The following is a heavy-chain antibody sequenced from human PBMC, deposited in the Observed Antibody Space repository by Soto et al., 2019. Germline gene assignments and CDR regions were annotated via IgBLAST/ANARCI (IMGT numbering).Heavy chain of an antibody. J-gene: IGHJ6*02. CDR1: GGTFSSYA. CDR2: IIPIFGTA. V-gene: IGHV1-69*13. CDR3: ARSARSYYYYYGMDF. Sequence: GASVKVSCKASGGTFSSYAISWVRQAPGQGLEWMGGIIPIFGTANYAQKFQGRVTITADESTSTAYMELSSLRSEDTAVYYCARSARSYYYYYGMDFWGRGTTVTVSS.